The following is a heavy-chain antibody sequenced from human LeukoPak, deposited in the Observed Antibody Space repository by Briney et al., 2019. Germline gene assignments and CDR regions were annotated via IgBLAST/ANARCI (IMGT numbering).Heavy chain of an antibody. CDR1: GGSINSYY. Sequence: PSETLSLTCSVSGGSINSYYWTWIRQPPGKGLEWIGYIYYSGSTNYNPSLKSRVTISVDTSKNQFSLKLSSVTAADTAVYYCARDPQSYTEYYGMDVWGKGTTVTVSS. CDR3: ARDPQSYTEYYGMDV. D-gene: IGHD2-2*02. J-gene: IGHJ6*04. V-gene: IGHV4-59*01. CDR2: IYYSGST.